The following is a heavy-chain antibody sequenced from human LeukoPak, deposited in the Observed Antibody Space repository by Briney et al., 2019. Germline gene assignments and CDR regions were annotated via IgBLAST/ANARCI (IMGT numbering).Heavy chain of an antibody. D-gene: IGHD6-6*01. V-gene: IGHV4-34*11. CDR1: GGSFSGYY. J-gene: IGHJ4*02. Sequence: SETLSLTCAVYGGSFSGYYWSWLRQPPGKGLEWIAYIHYSGSTDYNPSLKSRVTISVDTSKNQFSLKLSSVTAADTAVYYCARDGRGSTSLDNWGQGILVTVSS. CDR2: IHYSGST. CDR3: ARDGRGSTSLDN.